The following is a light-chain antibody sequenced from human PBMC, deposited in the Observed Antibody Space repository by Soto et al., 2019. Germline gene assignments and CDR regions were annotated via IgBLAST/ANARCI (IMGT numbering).Light chain of an antibody. Sequence: EIVLTQSPATLSLSPGERATLSCRASQSVSSYLAWYQQKPSQAPRLLIYDASNRATGIPSRFSGSGSGTDFTLTIRSLEPEDFAVYYCQQRSNWPPTFGGGTKVELK. J-gene: IGKJ4*01. CDR1: QSVSSY. CDR2: DAS. V-gene: IGKV3-11*01. CDR3: QQRSNWPPT.